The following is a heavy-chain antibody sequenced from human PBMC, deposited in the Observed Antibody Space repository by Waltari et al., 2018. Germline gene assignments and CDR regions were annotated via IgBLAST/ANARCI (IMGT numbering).Heavy chain of an antibody. CDR2: IDSGGST. Sequence: EVQLVESGGGLIQPGGSLRLSCAASGFTVSSNYMSWVRQAPGKGLELVSVIDSGGSTYYADSVKGRFTISRDNSKNTLYLQMNSLRAEDTAVYYCATCTTSTYYYGMDVWGQGTTVTVSS. J-gene: IGHJ6*02. CDR3: ATCTTSTYYYGMDV. D-gene: IGHD2-2*01. V-gene: IGHV3-53*01. CDR1: GFTVSSNY.